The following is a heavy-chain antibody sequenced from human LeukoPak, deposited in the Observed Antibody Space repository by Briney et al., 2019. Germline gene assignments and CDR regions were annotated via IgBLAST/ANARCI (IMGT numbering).Heavy chain of an antibody. V-gene: IGHV3-23*01. Sequence: GGSLRLSCAASGFTFSSYAMSWVRQAPGKGLEWVSAISGSGGSTYYADSVKGPFTISRDNSKNTLYLQMNSLRAEDTAVYYCAKKRPKGGIAVAGSLYFDYWGQGTLVTVSS. J-gene: IGHJ4*02. CDR3: AKKRPKGGIAVAGSLYFDY. CDR2: ISGSGGST. D-gene: IGHD6-19*01. CDR1: GFTFSSYA.